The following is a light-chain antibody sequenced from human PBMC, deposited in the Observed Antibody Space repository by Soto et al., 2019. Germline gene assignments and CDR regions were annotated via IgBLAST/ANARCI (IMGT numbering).Light chain of an antibody. Sequence: QSVLTQPPSVSAAPGQTVTISCSGSSSNIGNNYVSWYQHFPGTAPKLLIYDDTKRPSGIPDRFSASKSDTSSTLGITGLQTGDEADYYCGTWDSSLAAGVIGGGTKLTVL. CDR3: GTWDSSLAAGV. CDR2: DDT. J-gene: IGLJ2*01. CDR1: SSNIGNNY. V-gene: IGLV1-51*01.